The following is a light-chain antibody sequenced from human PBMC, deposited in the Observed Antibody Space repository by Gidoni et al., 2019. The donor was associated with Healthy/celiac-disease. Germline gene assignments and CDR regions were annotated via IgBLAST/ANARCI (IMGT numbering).Light chain of an antibody. CDR1: QSVSSY. V-gene: IGKV3-11*01. CDR2: DAS. Sequence: EIVLTQSPATLSLSPGERATLSCSASQSVSSYLAWYQQKPGQAPRLLIYDASNRATGIPARFSGSGSVTDFTLTISSLEPEDFAVYYCQHRSNWPTFGPGTKVDIK. J-gene: IGKJ3*01. CDR3: QHRSNWPT.